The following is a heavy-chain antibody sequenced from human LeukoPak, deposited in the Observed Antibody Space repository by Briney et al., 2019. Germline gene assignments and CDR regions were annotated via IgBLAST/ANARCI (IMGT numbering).Heavy chain of an antibody. CDR3: ARDLIGTRSRTRCLDGFDI. J-gene: IGHJ3*02. D-gene: IGHD2-2*01. V-gene: IGHV1-18*01. CDR2: ITAYNGNT. Sequence: ASVKVSCKASGYSFNSYGISWVRQAPGQGLEWMGWITAYNGNTDYAQKFQGRFTMSTETSTSTAYMELRSLRSDDTAVYYCARDLIGTRSRTRCLDGFDIWGQGTMVTVSS. CDR1: GYSFNSYG.